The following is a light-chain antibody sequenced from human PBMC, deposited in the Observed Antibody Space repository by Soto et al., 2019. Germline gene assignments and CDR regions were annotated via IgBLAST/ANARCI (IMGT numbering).Light chain of an antibody. CDR2: GAS. V-gene: IGKV3-15*01. J-gene: IGKJ1*01. CDR1: QSVGSK. CDR3: QLYDYSPPWT. Sequence: EIVMTQSPATLSVSPGERATLSCRASQSVGSKLAGYQQKPGQSPRLLIYGASTRATGSPARFSGSGSETECTLPISSLQSEDVAVYYCQLYDYSPPWTCGQWTKVEIK.